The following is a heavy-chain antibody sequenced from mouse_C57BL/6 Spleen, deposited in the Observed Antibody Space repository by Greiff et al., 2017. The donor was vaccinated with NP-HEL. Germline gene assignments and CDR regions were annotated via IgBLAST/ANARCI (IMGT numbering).Heavy chain of an antibody. J-gene: IGHJ4*01. D-gene: IGHD4-1*02. Sequence: VQLQQSGAELVRPGASVTLSCKASGYTFTDYEMHWVKQTPVHGLEWIGAIDPETGGTAYNQKFKGKAILTADKSYSTAYMELHSMTSKDYAVYYCTRRFPNWDEENYYAMDYWGKGTSVTVSS. CDR3: TRRFPNWDEENYYAMDY. CDR1: GYTFTDYE. CDR2: IDPETGGT. V-gene: IGHV1-15*01.